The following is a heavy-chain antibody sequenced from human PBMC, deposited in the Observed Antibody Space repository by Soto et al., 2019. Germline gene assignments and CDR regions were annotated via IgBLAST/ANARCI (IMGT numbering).Heavy chain of an antibody. Sequence: GASVKVSCKASGYTFTGYYMHWVRQAPGQGLEWMGWINPNSGGTNYAQKFQGWVTMTRDTSISTAYMELSRLRSDDTAVYYCARDHYSGYYFFSSGYYYGPFFDYCAQGSLVPGSA. CDR1: GYTFTGYY. CDR3: ARDHYSGYYFFSSGYYYGPFFDY. V-gene: IGHV1-2*04. CDR2: INPNSGGT. D-gene: IGHD3-22*01. J-gene: IGHJ4*02.